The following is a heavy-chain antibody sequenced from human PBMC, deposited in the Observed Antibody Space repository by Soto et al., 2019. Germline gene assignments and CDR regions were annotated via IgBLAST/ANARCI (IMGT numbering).Heavy chain of an antibody. CDR2: IYHSGST. J-gene: IGHJ4*02. V-gene: IGHV4-30-2*01. Sequence: SETLSLTCAVSGGSISSGGYSRSWIRQPPGKGLEWIGYIYHSGSTYYNPSLKSRVTISVDGSKNQFSLKLSSVTAADTAVYYCARGIQLWPITYYFDYWGQGTLVTVSS. D-gene: IGHD5-18*01. CDR1: GGSISSGGYS. CDR3: ARGIQLWPITYYFDY.